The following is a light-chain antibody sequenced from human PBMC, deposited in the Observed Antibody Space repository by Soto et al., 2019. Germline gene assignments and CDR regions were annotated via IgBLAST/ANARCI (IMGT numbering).Light chain of an antibody. CDR1: SSDVGSHNL. J-gene: IGLJ1*01. CDR2: EVT. V-gene: IGLV2-23*02. Sequence: QSVLTQPASVSGSPGQSITISCTGTSSDVGSHNLVSWYQQHPGKAPKLMIYEVTKRPSGVSDRFSGSKSGNTASLTISGLQTEVEADYFCRSYVDSSTFRYVFGTGTKVTVL. CDR3: RSYVDSSTFRYV.